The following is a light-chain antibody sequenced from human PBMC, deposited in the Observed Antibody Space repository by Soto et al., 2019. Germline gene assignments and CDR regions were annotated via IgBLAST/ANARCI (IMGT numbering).Light chain of an antibody. Sequence: QSALTQPRSVSGSPGQSITISCTGTSSDVGGYNYVTWYQQHPVKAPKLMIYDVTKRPSGVPDRFSGSKSGNTASLTISGLQAGDEADYYCCSYAGGSSLIFGGGTQLTVL. CDR2: DVT. V-gene: IGLV2-11*01. CDR1: SSDVGGYNY. J-gene: IGLJ2*01. CDR3: CSYAGGSSLI.